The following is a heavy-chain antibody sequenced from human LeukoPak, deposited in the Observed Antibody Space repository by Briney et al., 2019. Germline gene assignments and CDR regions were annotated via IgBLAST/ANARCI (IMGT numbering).Heavy chain of an antibody. Sequence: KTSETLSLTCAVYIESFSGYYWTWIRQPPGKGLEWIGETTHSGSTNYNPSLKSRVTISVDTSKNQFSLKLSSLIAADTAVYYCARAGGDLSLDYWGRGTPVTVSS. CDR3: ARAGGDLSLDY. J-gene: IGHJ4*02. V-gene: IGHV4-34*01. D-gene: IGHD2-21*02. CDR2: TTHSGST. CDR1: IESFSGYY.